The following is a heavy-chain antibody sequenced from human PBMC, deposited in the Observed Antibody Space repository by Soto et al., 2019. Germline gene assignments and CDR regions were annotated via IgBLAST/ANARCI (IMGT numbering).Heavy chain of an antibody. CDR1: GFTFSSYA. J-gene: IGHJ4*02. Sequence: LRLSCAASGFTFSSYAMQWVRQAPGNCLEWVAVISYDGSNKYYADSVKGRFTISRDNSRNSLYLQMNSLRAEDTAVYYCARDRPSPYCSSASCSSYFDYWGQGTLVTVSS. D-gene: IGHD2-2*01. CDR3: ARDRPSPYCSSASCSSYFDY. V-gene: IGHV3-30-3*01. CDR2: ISYDGSNK.